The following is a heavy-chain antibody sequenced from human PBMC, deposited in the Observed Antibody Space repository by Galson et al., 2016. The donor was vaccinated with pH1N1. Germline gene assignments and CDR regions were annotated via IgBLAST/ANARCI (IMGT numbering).Heavy chain of an antibody. J-gene: IGHJ6*02. CDR2: INPKTAYT. Sequence: SVKVSCKASGGTIFNSFAFSWVRQAPGQGLEWMGRINPKTAYTTYAEKFRGRVTMTRDTSTGTAYMELNSLTSDDSAVYYCATVRTWCTSDSCPGVDVWGQGTAVTVSS. CDR3: ATVRTWCTSDSCPGVDV. D-gene: IGHD2-8*01. V-gene: IGHV1-2*06. CDR1: GGTIFNSF.